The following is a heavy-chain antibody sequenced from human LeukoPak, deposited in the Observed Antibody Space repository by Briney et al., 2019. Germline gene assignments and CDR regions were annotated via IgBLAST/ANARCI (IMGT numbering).Heavy chain of an antibody. D-gene: IGHD6-13*01. CDR3: ARAGYTSSHNWFDP. CDR1: GFTFNDYG. J-gene: IGHJ5*02. V-gene: IGHV3-20*04. CDR2: INWNGGST. Sequence: GGSLRLSCAASGFTFNDYGMSWVRQAPGKGLEWVCGINWNGGSTAYADSVKGRFTISRDNAKNSLYLQVKSLRGEDTALYYCARAGYTSSHNWFDPWGQGTLVTVSS.